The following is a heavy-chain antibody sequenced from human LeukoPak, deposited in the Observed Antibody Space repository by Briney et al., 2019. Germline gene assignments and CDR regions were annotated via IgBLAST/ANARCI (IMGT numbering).Heavy chain of an antibody. Sequence: PSETLSLICTVSGGSISSSSYYWGWIRQPPGKGLEWIGSIYYSGSTYYNPSLKSRVTISVDTSKNQFSLKLSSVTAADTAVYYCARMLEKYDSSGYYHDFDYWGQGTLVTVSS. V-gene: IGHV4-39*01. J-gene: IGHJ4*02. CDR1: GGSISSSSYY. CDR2: IYYSGST. D-gene: IGHD3-22*01. CDR3: ARMLEKYDSSGYYHDFDY.